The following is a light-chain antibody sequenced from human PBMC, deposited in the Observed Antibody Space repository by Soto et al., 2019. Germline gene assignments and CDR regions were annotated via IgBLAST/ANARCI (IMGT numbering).Light chain of an antibody. CDR2: AAS. V-gene: IGKV1-39*01. CDR3: QQSYSTPLT. Sequence: DIQMTQSPSSLSASVGDRVTITCRASQSISTYLNWYQQKPGKAPKLLIYAASSLKSGVPSRFSGSGSGTDLTLNISNLQPEDFETYYCQQSYSTPLTFGGGTKVDIK. CDR1: QSISTY. J-gene: IGKJ4*01.